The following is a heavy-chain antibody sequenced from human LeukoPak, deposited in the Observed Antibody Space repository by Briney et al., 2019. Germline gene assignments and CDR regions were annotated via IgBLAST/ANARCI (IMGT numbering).Heavy chain of an antibody. CDR2: IYYSGST. Sequence: PSETLSLTCTVSGGSISSYYWSWIRQPPGKGLEWIGYIYYSGSTNYNPSLKSRVTISVDTSKNQFSLKLSSVTAADTAVYYCARGHSGSYYSYFDYWGQGTLVTVSS. V-gene: IGHV4-59*01. CDR1: GGSISSYY. J-gene: IGHJ4*02. D-gene: IGHD1-26*01. CDR3: ARGHSGSYYSYFDY.